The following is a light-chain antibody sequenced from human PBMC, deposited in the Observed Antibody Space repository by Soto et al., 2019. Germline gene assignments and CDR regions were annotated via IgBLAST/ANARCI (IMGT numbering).Light chain of an antibody. CDR3: MQALQAPLT. J-gene: IGKJ1*01. CDR2: LGS. CDR1: QSLLNSNGYNY. V-gene: IGKV2-28*01. Sequence: DIVMTQSPLSLPVTAGEPASISCRSSQSLLNSNGYNYLDWYLQKPGQSPQLLIYLGSTRASGVPDRFSGSGSGTDFTLTISRVEAEDVVFYYCMQALQAPLTFGQGTRVEIK.